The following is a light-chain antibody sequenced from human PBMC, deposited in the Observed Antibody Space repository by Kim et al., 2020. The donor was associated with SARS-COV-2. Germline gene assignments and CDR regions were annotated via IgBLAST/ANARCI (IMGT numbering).Light chain of an antibody. CDR2: DAS. V-gene: IGKV1-33*01. CDR3: QQYDNLAYT. Sequence: SASVGDRVTITCQASQDISNYLNWYQQKPGKAPKLLIYDASNLETGVPSRFSGSGYGTDFTFTISSLQPEDIATYYCQQYDNLAYTFGQGTKLEI. CDR1: QDISNY. J-gene: IGKJ2*01.